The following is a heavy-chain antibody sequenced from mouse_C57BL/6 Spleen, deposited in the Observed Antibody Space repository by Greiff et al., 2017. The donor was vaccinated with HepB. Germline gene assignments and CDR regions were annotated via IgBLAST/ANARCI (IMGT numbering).Heavy chain of an antibody. J-gene: IGHJ3*01. Sequence: VQLQQSGAELVRPGASVKLSCTASGFNIKDDYMHWVKQRPEQGLEWIGWIDPENGDTEYASKFQGKATITADTSSNTAYLQLSSLTSEDTAVYYCTMYGNYSAWFADWGQGTLVTVSA. V-gene: IGHV14-4*01. CDR2: IDPENGDT. CDR1: GFNIKDDY. D-gene: IGHD2-10*02. CDR3: TMYGNYSAWFAD.